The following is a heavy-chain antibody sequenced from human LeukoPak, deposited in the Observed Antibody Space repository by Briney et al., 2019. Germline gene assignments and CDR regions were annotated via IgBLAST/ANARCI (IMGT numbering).Heavy chain of an antibody. Sequence: SQTLSLTCTVSGGSISSGGYYWSWIRQHPGKGLEWIGYIYYSGSTYYNPSLKSRVTISVDTSKNQFSLKLSSVTAADTAVYYCAREGCGSTSCYSGGYNWFDPWGQGTLVTVSS. CDR1: GGSISSGGYY. CDR3: AREGCGSTSCYSGGYNWFDP. D-gene: IGHD2-2*01. CDR2: IYYSGST. V-gene: IGHV4-31*03. J-gene: IGHJ5*02.